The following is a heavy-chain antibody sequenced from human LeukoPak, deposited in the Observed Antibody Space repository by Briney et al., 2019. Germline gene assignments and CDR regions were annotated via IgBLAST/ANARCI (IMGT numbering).Heavy chain of an antibody. CDR2: ISSSGTTI. CDR1: GFTFSSYE. J-gene: IGHJ4*02. CDR3: ARRAGGYSHPYDY. D-gene: IGHD4-23*01. Sequence: GGSLRLSCAASGFTFSSYEMNWVRQAPGKGLEWVSYISSSGTTIYYADSVKGRFTISRDNAKNSLYLQMNSLRAEDTAVYYCARRAGGYSHPYDYWGQGILVTVSS. V-gene: IGHV3-48*03.